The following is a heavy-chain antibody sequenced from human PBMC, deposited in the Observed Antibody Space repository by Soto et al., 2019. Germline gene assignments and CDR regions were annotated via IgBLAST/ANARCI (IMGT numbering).Heavy chain of an antibody. D-gene: IGHD3-16*01. CDR2: ISYDGSNK. J-gene: IGHJ4*02. CDR1: GFTFSSYG. V-gene: IGHV3-30*18. Sequence: GGSLRLSCAASGFTFSSYGMHWVRQAPGKGLEWVAVISYDGSNKYYADSVKGRFTISRDNSKNTLYLQMNSLRAEDTAVYYCAKDLWGSGSPFDYWGQGTLVTVSS. CDR3: AKDLWGSGSPFDY.